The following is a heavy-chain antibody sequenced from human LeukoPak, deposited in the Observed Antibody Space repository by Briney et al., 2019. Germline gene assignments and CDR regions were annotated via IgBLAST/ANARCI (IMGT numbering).Heavy chain of an antibody. CDR3: ARTNYYDISGYDY. J-gene: IGHJ4*02. CDR1: GFTLSSYD. D-gene: IGHD3-22*01. V-gene: IGHV3-48*03. CDR2: ISSSGNTI. Sequence: GRSLRLSCAASGFTLSSYDMHWVRQAPGKGLEWVSYISSSGNTIYYADSVKGRFTISRDNAKNSLYLQMNSLRAEDTALYYCARTNYYDISGYDYWGQGTLVTVSS.